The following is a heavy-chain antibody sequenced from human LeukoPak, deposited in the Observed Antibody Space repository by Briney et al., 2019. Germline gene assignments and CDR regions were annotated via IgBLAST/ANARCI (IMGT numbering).Heavy chain of an antibody. J-gene: IGHJ6*02. CDR3: ARVPGPNFYYAMDV. CDR1: GFPFSTYS. CDR2: ISGGSSII. Sequence: GGSLRLSCAASGFPFSTYSINWVRQAPGKGLEWVSYISGGSSIIKYADSVKGRFTISRDNAKSSLYLQMNSLRDEDTAVYYCARVPGPNFYYAMDVWSQGTTVTVSS. V-gene: IGHV3-48*02. D-gene: IGHD4/OR15-4a*01.